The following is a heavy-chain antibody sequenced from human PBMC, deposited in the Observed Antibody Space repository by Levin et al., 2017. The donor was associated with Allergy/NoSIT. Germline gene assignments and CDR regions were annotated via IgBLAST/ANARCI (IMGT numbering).Heavy chain of an antibody. V-gene: IGHV3-21*01. Sequence: GESLKISCAASGFTFSSYSMNWVRQAPGKGLEWVSSISSSSSYIYYADSVKGRFTISRDNAKNSLYLQMNSLRAEDTAVYYCARDYTDYYGSGSYYKLYYYYMDVWGKGTTVTVSS. J-gene: IGHJ6*03. D-gene: IGHD3-10*01. CDR1: GFTFSSYS. CDR3: ARDYTDYYGSGSYYKLYYYYMDV. CDR2: ISSSSSYI.